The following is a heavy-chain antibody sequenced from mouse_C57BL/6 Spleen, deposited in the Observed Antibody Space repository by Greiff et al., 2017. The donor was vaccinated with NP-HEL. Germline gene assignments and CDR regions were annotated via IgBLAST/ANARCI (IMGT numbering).Heavy chain of an antibody. CDR1: GFSLTSYA. CDR2: IWTGGGT. V-gene: IGHV2-9-1*01. Sequence: VKLVESGPGLVAPSQSLSITCTVSGFSLTSYAISWVRQPPGKGLEWLGVIWTGGGTNYNSALKSRLSISKDNSKSQVFLKMNSLQTDDTARYYCARNSHSNYDWYFDVWGTGTTVTVSS. CDR3: ARNSHSNYDWYFDV. J-gene: IGHJ1*03. D-gene: IGHD2-5*01.